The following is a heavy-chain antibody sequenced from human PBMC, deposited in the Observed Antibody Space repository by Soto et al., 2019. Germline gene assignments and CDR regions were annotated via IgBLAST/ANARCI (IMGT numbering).Heavy chain of an antibody. CDR1: GYTFTSYY. CDR2: INPSGGST. CDR3: ARDPVEYSSYSGLYYYGMDV. J-gene: IGHJ6*02. V-gene: IGHV1-46*01. D-gene: IGHD6-6*01. Sequence: ASVKVSCKASGYTFTSYYMHWVRQAPGQGLEWMGIINPSGGSTSYAQKFQGRVTMTRDTSTSTVYMELSSLRSEDTAVYYCARDPVEYSSYSGLYYYGMDVWGQGTTVTVSS.